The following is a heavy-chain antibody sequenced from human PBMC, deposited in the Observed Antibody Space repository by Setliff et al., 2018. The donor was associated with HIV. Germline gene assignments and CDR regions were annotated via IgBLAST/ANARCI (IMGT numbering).Heavy chain of an antibody. Sequence: GGSLRLSCAASGFSFNISWMHWVRQAPGEGLMWVSHINSDGTSTSYADSAKGRFTVSRDNAKNTLYLEMNSLRAEDTAVYYCARVEYVNYILDAFDIWGQGTMVTVSS. CDR2: INSDGTST. D-gene: IGHD4-4*01. CDR3: ARVEYVNYILDAFDI. J-gene: IGHJ3*02. CDR1: GFSFNISW. V-gene: IGHV3-74*01.